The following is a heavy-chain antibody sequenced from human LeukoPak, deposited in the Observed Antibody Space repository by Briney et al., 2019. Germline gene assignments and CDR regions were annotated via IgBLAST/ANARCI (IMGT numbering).Heavy chain of an antibody. CDR1: GFTFSSYS. Sequence: PGGSLRLSCAASGFTFSSYSMNWVRQAPGKGLEWVSSISSSSSYIYYADSVKGRFTISRDNAKNSLYLQMNSLRAEDTAVYYCARDRWELLNPAIVDYWGQGTLVTVSS. D-gene: IGHD1-26*01. V-gene: IGHV3-21*01. CDR2: ISSSSSYI. CDR3: ARDRWELLNPAIVDY. J-gene: IGHJ4*02.